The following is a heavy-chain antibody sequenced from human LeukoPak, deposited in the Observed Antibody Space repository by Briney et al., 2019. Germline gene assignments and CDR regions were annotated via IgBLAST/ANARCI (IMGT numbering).Heavy chain of an antibody. CDR2: ISGSGGST. Sequence: PGGSLRLSCAASGFTFSSYAMSWVRQAPGKGLEWVSGISGSGGSTYYTDSVKGRFTISRDNSKNRLYLQMNSLRAEDTAVYYCAKDRLRGVIPYCFDYWGQGTLVTVSS. J-gene: IGHJ4*02. CDR3: AKDRLRGVIPYCFDY. D-gene: IGHD3-10*01. CDR1: GFTFSSYA. V-gene: IGHV3-23*01.